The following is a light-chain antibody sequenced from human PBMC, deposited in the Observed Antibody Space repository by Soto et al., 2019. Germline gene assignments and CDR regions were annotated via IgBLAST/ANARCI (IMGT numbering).Light chain of an antibody. CDR2: DVS. Sequence: QSVLAQPASVSGSPGQSITIPCTGTSSDVGGYNYVSWYQQHPGKAPKLMIYDVSNRPSGVSNRFSGSKSGNTASLTIFGLQAEDEADYYCSSYTSSSTLDVVFGGGTKVTVL. CDR3: SSYTSSSTLDVV. J-gene: IGLJ2*01. V-gene: IGLV2-14*01. CDR1: SSDVGGYNY.